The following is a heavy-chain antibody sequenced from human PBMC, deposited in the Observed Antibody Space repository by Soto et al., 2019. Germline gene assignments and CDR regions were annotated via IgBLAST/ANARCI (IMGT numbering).Heavy chain of an antibody. J-gene: IGHJ4*02. CDR3: AKAHGYSAVDY. CDR2: ISYDGSNK. Sequence: QVQLVESGGGVVQPGRSLRLSCAASGFTFSSYGMHWVRQAPGKGLEWVAVISYDGSNKYYADSVKGRFTISRDNSKNTLYLQMNSLRAEDTSVYYCAKAHGYSAVDYWGQGTLVTVSS. CDR1: GFTFSSYG. V-gene: IGHV3-30*18. D-gene: IGHD6-25*01.